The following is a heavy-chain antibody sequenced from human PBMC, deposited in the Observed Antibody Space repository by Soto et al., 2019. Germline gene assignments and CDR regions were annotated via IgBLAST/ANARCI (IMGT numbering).Heavy chain of an antibody. J-gene: IGHJ4*02. D-gene: IGHD3-22*01. Sequence: PGGSLRLSCAASGFTFSSYEMNWVRQAPGKGLEWVSYISSSGSTIYYADSVKGRFTISRDNAKNSLYLQMNSLRAEDTAVYYCARVNWGYYYDSSGSGEFDYWGQGTLVTVSS. CDR2: ISSSGSTI. CDR1: GFTFSSYE. V-gene: IGHV3-48*03. CDR3: ARVNWGYYYDSSGSGEFDY.